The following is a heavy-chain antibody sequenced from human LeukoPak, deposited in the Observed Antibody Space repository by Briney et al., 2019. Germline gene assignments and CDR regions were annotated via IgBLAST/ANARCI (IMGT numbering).Heavy chain of an antibody. D-gene: IGHD4/OR15-4a*01. CDR3: AKDISFDYGGAPDS. Sequence: GGSLRLSCEASGFIFEDYAMHWVRQAPGTGLEWVSCISWDSGSIGYADSVRGRFIISRDNANNSLYLHMNSLKPDDTALYYCAKDISFDYGGAPDSWGQGTLVTVSS. CDR1: GFIFEDYA. CDR2: ISWDSGSI. V-gene: IGHV3-9*01. J-gene: IGHJ4*02.